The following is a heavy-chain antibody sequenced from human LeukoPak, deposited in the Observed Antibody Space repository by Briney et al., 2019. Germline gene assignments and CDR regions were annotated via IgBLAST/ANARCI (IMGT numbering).Heavy chain of an antibody. CDR3: ARLLDDPGAFDI. D-gene: IGHD2-21*01. V-gene: IGHV4-30-2*01. CDR1: GGSISSGGYY. Sequence: PSETLSPTCTVSGGSISSGGYYWSWIRQPPGKGLEWIGYIYHSGSTYYNPSLKSRVTISVDRSKNQFSLKLSSVTAADTAVYYCARLLDDPGAFDIWGQGTMVTVSS. CDR2: IYHSGST. J-gene: IGHJ3*02.